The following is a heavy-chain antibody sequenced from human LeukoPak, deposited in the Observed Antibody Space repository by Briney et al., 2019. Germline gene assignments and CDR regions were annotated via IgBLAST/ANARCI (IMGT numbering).Heavy chain of an antibody. J-gene: IGHJ3*02. CDR3: ARDCSGGSCDAFDI. CDR2: IWYDGSNK. D-gene: IGHD2-15*01. V-gene: IGHV3-33*01. Sequence: GRSLGLSCAASGFTFSSYGMHWVRQAPGKGLEWVAVIWYDGSNKYYADSVKGRFTISRDNSKNTLYLQMNSLRAEDTAVYYCARDCSGGSCDAFDIWGRGTMVTVSS. CDR1: GFTFSSYG.